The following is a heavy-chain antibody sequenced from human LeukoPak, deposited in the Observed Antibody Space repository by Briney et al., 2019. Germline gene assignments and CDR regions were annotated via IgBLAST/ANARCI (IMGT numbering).Heavy chain of an antibody. Sequence: PSETLSLTCTVSGGSISSYYWSWIRQPAGKGLEWIGRIYTSGSTNYNPSLKSRVTMSVDTSKNQFSLKLSSVTAADTAVYYCARIQLWRAMPDYYYYGMDVWGQGTTVTVSS. J-gene: IGHJ6*02. CDR2: IYTSGST. V-gene: IGHV4-4*07. CDR3: ARIQLWRAMPDYYYYGMDV. D-gene: IGHD5-18*01. CDR1: GGSISSYY.